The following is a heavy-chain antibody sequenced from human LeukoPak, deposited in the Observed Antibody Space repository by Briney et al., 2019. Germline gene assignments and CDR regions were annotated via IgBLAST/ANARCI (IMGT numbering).Heavy chain of an antibody. D-gene: IGHD6-19*01. CDR1: GFTSSSYA. CDR2: ISGSGGST. CDR3: AKVRVAGHDTFDI. J-gene: IGHJ3*02. Sequence: GGSLRLSCAASGFTSSSYAMSWVRQAPGRGLEWVSAISGSGGSTYYADSVKGRFAISRDNSKNTLYLQMNSLRAEDTAVYYCAKVRVAGHDTFDIWGQGTMVTVSS. V-gene: IGHV3-23*01.